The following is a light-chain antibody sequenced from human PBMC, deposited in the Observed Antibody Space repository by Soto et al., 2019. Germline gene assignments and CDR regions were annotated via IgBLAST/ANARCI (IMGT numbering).Light chain of an antibody. CDR1: GNDVGGYTF. CDR2: DVN. V-gene: IGLV2-14*03. J-gene: IGLJ1*01. CDR3: CSYTATTTYV. Sequence: QSVLTQPASVSGSPGQSISISCTGTGNDVGGYTFVSWYQQHPDKVPKLVIFDVNRRPSGVSDRFSGSKSVNAASLTISGPQAEDEADYYCCSYTATTTYVFGTGTKVTVL.